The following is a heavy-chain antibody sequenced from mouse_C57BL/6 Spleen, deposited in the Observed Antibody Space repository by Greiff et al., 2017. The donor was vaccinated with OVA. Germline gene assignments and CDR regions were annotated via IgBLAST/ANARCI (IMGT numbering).Heavy chain of an antibody. V-gene: IGHV5-6*01. J-gene: IGHJ2*01. CDR2: ISSGGSYT. Sequence: EVHLVESGGDLVKPGGSLKLSCAASGFTFSSYGMSWVRQTPDKRLEWVATISSGGSYTYYPDSVKGRFTISRDNAKNTLYLQRSSLKSEDTAMYYCARHVGNYFDYWGQGTTLTVSS. CDR1: GFTFSSYG. D-gene: IGHD1-1*02. CDR3: ARHVGNYFDY.